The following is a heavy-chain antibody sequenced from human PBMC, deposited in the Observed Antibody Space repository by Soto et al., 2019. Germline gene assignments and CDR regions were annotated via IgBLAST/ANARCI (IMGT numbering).Heavy chain of an antibody. J-gene: IGHJ6*02. CDR1: GGTFSSYA. CDR2: TIPIFGTA. D-gene: IGHD6-19*01. V-gene: IGHV1-69*01. CDR3: ARRSDQQPTLGSVAGAGKRFCYCYGIDV. Sequence: QVQLVQSGAEVNKHGSSVKVSCKASGGTFSSYAISWVRQPPGQGLEWRGGTIPIFGTANYAHKFQGRVTITADESTSTAYRELSGLRSEDTAVYYCARRSDQQPTLGSVAGAGKRFCYCYGIDVWGQGTTVTVSS.